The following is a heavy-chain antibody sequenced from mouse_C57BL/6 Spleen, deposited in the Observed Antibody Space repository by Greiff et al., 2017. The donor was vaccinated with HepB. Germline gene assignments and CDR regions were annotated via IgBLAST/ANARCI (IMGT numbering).Heavy chain of an antibody. V-gene: IGHV1-15*01. J-gene: IGHJ1*03. Sequence: QVQLKQSGAELVRPGASVTLSCKASGYTFTDYEMHWVKQTPVHGLEWIGAIDPETGGTAYNQKFKGKAILTADKSSSTAYMELRSLTSEDSAVYYCTRSHYSNYGWYFDVWGTGTTVTVSS. D-gene: IGHD2-5*01. CDR2: IDPETGGT. CDR1: GYTFTDYE. CDR3: TRSHYSNYGWYFDV.